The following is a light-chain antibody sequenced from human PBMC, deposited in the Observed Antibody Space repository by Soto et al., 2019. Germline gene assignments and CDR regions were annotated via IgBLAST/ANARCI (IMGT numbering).Light chain of an antibody. CDR1: QSVSSIY. V-gene: IGKV3-20*01. J-gene: IGKJ1*01. Sequence: ESVLTQSPGTLSLSPGERATLSCRASQSVSSIYLAWYQQKPGQAPRLLIYGASSRATGIPDRFSGSGSGTDFTLTLSRLEPEDFAVYDCQQYGSSPPLTFGQWTKVEIK. CDR3: QQYGSSPPLT. CDR2: GAS.